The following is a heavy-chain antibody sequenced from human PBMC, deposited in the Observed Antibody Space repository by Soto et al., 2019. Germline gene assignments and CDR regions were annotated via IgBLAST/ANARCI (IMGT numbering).Heavy chain of an antibody. CDR1: GYTSPIYD. J-gene: IGHJ3*02. CDR3: ANYRTISPEGFDI. CDR2: MNPKKANR. Sequence: QVHLVQSGAEVRRPGASVKVSCQASGYTSPIYDIEWVRQATGQRLEWMGWMNPKKANRYPAPKFKGRLTMTWNPSTTPAYMELTNLRSEDTAIYYCANYRTISPEGFDIWGQGTLVTFS. D-gene: IGHD3-10*01. V-gene: IGHV1-8*01.